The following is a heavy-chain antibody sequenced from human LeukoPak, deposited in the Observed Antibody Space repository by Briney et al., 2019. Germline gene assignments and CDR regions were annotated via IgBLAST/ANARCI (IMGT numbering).Heavy chain of an antibody. D-gene: IGHD4-17*01. CDR1: GFTVTSNH. CDR2: IYTGGTT. V-gene: IGHV3-66*01. Sequence: GGSLRLSCAASGFTVTSNHMNWVRQAPGKGLEWVSIIYTGGTTHYADSLKDRFTISRDDSINTLYLQMNSLRVEDTAVYYCARASTTVPNLLDHWGRGTLVTVSS. J-gene: IGHJ4*02. CDR3: ARASTTVPNLLDH.